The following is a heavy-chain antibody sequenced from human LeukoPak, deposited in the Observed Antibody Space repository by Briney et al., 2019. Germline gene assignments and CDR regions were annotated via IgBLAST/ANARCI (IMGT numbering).Heavy chain of an antibody. D-gene: IGHD2-15*01. Sequence: GGSLRLSCAASGFTFSSYDMHWVRQATGEGLEWVSAIGTAGDTYYPGSVKGRFTISRENAKNSLYLQMNSLRAGDTAVYYCARGDNCSGGSCDTGGVDYWGQGTLVTVSS. V-gene: IGHV3-13*01. CDR1: GFTFSSYD. J-gene: IGHJ4*02. CDR3: ARGDNCSGGSCDTGGVDY. CDR2: IGTAGDT.